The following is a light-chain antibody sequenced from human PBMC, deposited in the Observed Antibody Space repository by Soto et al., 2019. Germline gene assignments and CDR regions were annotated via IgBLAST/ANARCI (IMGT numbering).Light chain of an antibody. CDR1: QTISSW. V-gene: IGKV1-5*03. CDR3: QHYKSYSEA. CDR2: KAS. Sequence: DIQMTQSPSTLSGSVGDGVTITCRASQTISSWLAWYQQKPGKAPKPLIYKASTLKSGVPSRFSGSGSGTEFTLTISSLQPDDFATYYCQHYKSYSEAFGQGTKVDIK. J-gene: IGKJ1*01.